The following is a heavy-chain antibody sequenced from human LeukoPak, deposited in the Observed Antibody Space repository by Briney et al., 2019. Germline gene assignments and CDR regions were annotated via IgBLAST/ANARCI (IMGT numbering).Heavy chain of an antibody. Sequence: PSETLSLTCAVYGGSFSGYYWSWIRQPPGKGLEWIGEINHSGSTNYNPSLKSRVTISVDTSKNQFSLKLSSVTAADTAVYYCARQIRWLRYWFDPWGQGTLVTVSS. V-gene: IGHV4-34*01. CDR3: ARQIRWLRYWFDP. D-gene: IGHD5-12*01. J-gene: IGHJ5*02. CDR1: GGSFSGYY. CDR2: INHSGST.